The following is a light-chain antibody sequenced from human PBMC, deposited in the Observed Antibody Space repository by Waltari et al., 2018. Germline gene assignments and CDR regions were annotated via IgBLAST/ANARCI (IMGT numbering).Light chain of an antibody. CDR3: QMYGRLPVP. J-gene: IGKJ1*01. V-gene: IGKV3-20*01. CDR1: QSVGRS. Sequence: EIVLTQSPGTLSLSPGERVTLSCRASQSVGRSLACYQQKPGQAPRLLIYDAFTRATGIADRFSGSGSGTDFSLTISRLDPEDFAVYYCQMYGRLPVPFGQGTKVEIK. CDR2: DAF.